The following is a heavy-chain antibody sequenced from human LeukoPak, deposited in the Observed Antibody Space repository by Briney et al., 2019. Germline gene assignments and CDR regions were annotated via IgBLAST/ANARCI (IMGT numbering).Heavy chain of an antibody. Sequence: SETLSLTCTVSGVSMSAYQWSWVRQSPEKGLEWIGCISTKGETNYNPSLKSRVTTSVDTSKSQFSLRLTSVTAADTAVYYCATSNDAKIAPFDHWGQGAPVTVSS. D-gene: IGHD2-21*01. CDR1: GVSMSAYQ. V-gene: IGHV4-4*09. CDR2: ISTKGET. CDR3: ATSNDAKIAPFDH. J-gene: IGHJ4*02.